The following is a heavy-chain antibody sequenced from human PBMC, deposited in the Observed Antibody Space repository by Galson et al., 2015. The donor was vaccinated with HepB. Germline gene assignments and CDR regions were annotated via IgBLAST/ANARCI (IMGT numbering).Heavy chain of an antibody. J-gene: IGHJ4*02. CDR2: IDPSDSDT. V-gene: IGHV5-10-1*01. CDR1: GYSFTSNW. CDR3: FAEGAGGRDY. Sequence: QSGAEVKKPGESLRISCTGSGYSFTSNWISWVRQMPGKGLEWMGRIDPSDSDTNYSPSFQGHVTFSADKSIRTAYLQWSSLKASDTAIYYCFAEGAGGRDYWGQGTLVTVSS. D-gene: IGHD3-16*01.